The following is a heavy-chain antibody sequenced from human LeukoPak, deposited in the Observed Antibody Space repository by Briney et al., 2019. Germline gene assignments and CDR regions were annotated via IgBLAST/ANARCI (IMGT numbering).Heavy chain of an antibody. D-gene: IGHD3-10*01. CDR3: ARDPLGGGSGSYFTFFRGFDP. CDR1: GGSISSGGYY. CDR2: IYTSGST. J-gene: IGHJ5*02. V-gene: IGHV4-61*02. Sequence: PSETLSLTCTVSGGSISSGGYYWSWIRQPAGKGLEWIGRIYTSGSTNYNPSLKSRVTMSVDTSKNQFSLKLSSVTAADTAVYYCARDPLGGGSGSYFTFFRGFDPWGQGTLVTVSS.